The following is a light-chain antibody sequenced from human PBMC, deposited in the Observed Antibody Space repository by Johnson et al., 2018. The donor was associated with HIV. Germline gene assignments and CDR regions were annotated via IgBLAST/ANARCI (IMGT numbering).Light chain of an antibody. CDR3: GTWDSSLSAVYV. Sequence: QSILTQPPSVSAAPGQKVTISCSGSSSNIGNNYVSWYQQLPGTAPKLLIYDNNKRPSGIPDRFSGSKSGTSATLGITGLKTGDEADYYCGTWDSSLSAVYVFG. J-gene: IGLJ6*01. CDR1: SSNIGNNY. V-gene: IGLV1-51*01. CDR2: DNN.